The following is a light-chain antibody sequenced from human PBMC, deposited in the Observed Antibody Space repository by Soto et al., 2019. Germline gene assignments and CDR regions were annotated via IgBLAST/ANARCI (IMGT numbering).Light chain of an antibody. CDR2: DND. CDR3: GTWDSSLRTV. CDR1: SSNFGNNY. Sequence: QSVLTQPPSISAAPGQNVTISCSGSSSNFGNNYVSWYQQFPGTAPKLLIFDNDKRPSVIPDRFSGSKSATSATLAITGLRSGDEDDYYCGTWDSSLRTVFGGGTKLTVL. J-gene: IGLJ3*02. V-gene: IGLV1-51*01.